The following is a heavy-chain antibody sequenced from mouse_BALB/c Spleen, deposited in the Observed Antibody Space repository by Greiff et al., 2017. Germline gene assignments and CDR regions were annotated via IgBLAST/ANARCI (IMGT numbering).Heavy chain of an antibody. Sequence: EVHLVESGGGLVKPGGSLKLSCAASGFTFSDYYMYWVRQTPEKRLEWVATISDGGSYTYYPDSVKGRFTISRDNAKNNLYLQMSSLKSEDTAMYYCARDRCDYWGQGTTLTVSS. CDR3: ARDRCDY. J-gene: IGHJ2*01. CDR1: GFTFSDYY. V-gene: IGHV5-4*02. CDR2: ISDGGSYT.